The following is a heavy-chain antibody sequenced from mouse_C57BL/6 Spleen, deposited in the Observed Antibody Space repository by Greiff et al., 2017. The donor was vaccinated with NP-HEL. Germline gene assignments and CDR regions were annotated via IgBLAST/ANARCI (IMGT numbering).Heavy chain of an antibody. CDR3: AREGANWDLFAY. V-gene: IGHV3-6*01. D-gene: IGHD4-1*01. CDR2: ISYDGSN. Sequence: EVQLQESGPGLVKPSQSLSLTCSVTGYSITSGYYWNWIRQFPGNKLEWMGYISYDGSNNYNPSLKNRISITRDTSKNQFFLKLNSVTTEDTATYYCAREGANWDLFAYWGRGTLVTVSA. J-gene: IGHJ3*01. CDR1: GYSITSGYY.